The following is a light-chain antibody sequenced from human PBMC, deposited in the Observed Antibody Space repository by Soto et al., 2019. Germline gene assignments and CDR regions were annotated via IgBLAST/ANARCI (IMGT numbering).Light chain of an antibody. CDR1: HSVSSS. CDR3: QQYGSPPPRWT. J-gene: IGKJ1*01. CDR2: GAS. V-gene: IGKV3-20*01. Sequence: DIVLTQSPATLSLSPVEIATLSCRDSHSVSSSLVWYQQKPGQAPRRLLHGASSRATGIPDRFSGSGSGTDFTLNISRREPEDFAVYYCQQYGSPPPRWTFGRGTQV.